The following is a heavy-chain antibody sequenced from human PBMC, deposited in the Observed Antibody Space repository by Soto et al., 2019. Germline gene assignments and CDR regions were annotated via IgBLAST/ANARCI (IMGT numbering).Heavy chain of an antibody. CDR2: ISYDGSNK. Sequence: QVQLVESGGGVVQPGRSLRLSCAASGFTFSSYGMHWVRQAPGKGLEWVAVISYDGSNKYYADSVKGRFTISRDNSKNTLYLQMNSLRAEDTAVYYCAKSGVTMIYYYGMDVWGQGTTVTVSS. D-gene: IGHD3-3*01. V-gene: IGHV3-30*18. CDR3: AKSGVTMIYYYGMDV. J-gene: IGHJ6*02. CDR1: GFTFSSYG.